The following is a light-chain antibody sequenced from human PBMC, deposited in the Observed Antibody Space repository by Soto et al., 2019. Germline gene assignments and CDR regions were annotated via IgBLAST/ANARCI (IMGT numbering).Light chain of an antibody. CDR1: QSVSNN. J-gene: IGKJ1*01. Sequence: EIVLTHSPGTLSLSPGERATLSCSSSQSVSNNYLAWYQQKPGQAPRLLIYGASNRATGVPVRFSGSGSGTEFTLTISSLQSEDFAVYYCQQYNNWPRTFGQGTKVDIK. CDR2: GAS. CDR3: QQYNNWPRT. V-gene: IGKV3-15*01.